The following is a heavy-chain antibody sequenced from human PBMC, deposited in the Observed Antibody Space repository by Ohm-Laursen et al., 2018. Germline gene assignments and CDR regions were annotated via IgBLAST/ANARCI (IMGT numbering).Heavy chain of an antibody. Sequence: SLRLSCTASAFSLTASNMNWVRQAPGKGLEWVAHINQDGSEKNYGDSVKGRFTISRDNAKNSLYLQMNSLRVEDTAVFYCARGHYDMNLWGQGTTVTVSS. CDR2: INQDGSEK. J-gene: IGHJ6*02. CDR1: AFSLTASN. CDR3: ARGHYDMNL. V-gene: IGHV3-7*01.